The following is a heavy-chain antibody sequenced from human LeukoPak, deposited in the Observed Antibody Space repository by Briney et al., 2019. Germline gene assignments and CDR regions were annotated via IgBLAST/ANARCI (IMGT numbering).Heavy chain of an antibody. D-gene: IGHD3-22*01. CDR2: ISGSSGII. CDR3: AKEVGDYYDSSGYSFDY. V-gene: IGHV3-48*01. J-gene: IGHJ4*02. CDR1: GFTFNTYT. Sequence: GGSLRLSCAASGFTFNTYTMNWVRQAPGKGLEWVSYISGSSGIIDYADSVRGRFTISRDNAKNSLYLQMNSLRAEDTAVYYCAKEVGDYYDSSGYSFDYWGQGTLVTVSS.